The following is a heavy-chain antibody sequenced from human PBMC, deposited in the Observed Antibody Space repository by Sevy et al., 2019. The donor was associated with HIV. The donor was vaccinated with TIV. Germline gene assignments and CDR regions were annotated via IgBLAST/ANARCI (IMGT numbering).Heavy chain of an antibody. Sequence: GSLRLSCAASGFTFSSYSMNWVRQAPGKGLEWVSSISSSSSYIYYADSVKGRFTISRDNAKNSLYLQMNSLRAEDTAVYYCARDRAGRDGYNLDYWGQGTLVTVSS. D-gene: IGHD5-12*01. V-gene: IGHV3-21*01. CDR2: ISSSSSYI. CDR3: ARDRAGRDGYNLDY. CDR1: GFTFSSYS. J-gene: IGHJ4*02.